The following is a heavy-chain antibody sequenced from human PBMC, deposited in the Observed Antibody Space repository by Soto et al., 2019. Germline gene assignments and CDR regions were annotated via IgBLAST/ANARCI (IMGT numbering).Heavy chain of an antibody. Sequence: QVQLQESGPGLVKPSQTLSLTCTVSGGSISSGGYYWSWIRQHPGKGLEWIGYIYYSGSTYYNPSLKSRVTISVDTSKNQFSLKLSSVTAADTAVYYCARSQHSGSYYNGHFDYWGQGTLVTVSS. CDR1: GGSISSGGYY. CDR3: ARSQHSGSYYNGHFDY. D-gene: IGHD3-10*01. J-gene: IGHJ4*02. CDR2: IYYSGST. V-gene: IGHV4-31*03.